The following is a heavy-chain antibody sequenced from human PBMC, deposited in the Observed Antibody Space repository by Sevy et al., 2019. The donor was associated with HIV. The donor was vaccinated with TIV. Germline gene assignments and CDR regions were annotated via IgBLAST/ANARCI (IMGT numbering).Heavy chain of an antibody. D-gene: IGHD3-22*01. CDR3: ASTDYYDSSGYYLYAFDM. V-gene: IGHV1-69*13. Sequence: ASVKVSCKASRGTFNSYAISWVRQAPGQGLEWMGGIIPIFGTTNYGHKFQGRVTITADESKSTAYIQLRSLRSEDTAVYYCASTDYYDSSGYYLYAFDMWGQGTMVTVSS. CDR2: IIPIFGTT. J-gene: IGHJ3*02. CDR1: RGTFNSYA.